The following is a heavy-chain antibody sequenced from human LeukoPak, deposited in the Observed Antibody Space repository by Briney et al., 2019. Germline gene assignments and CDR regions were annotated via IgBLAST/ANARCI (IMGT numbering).Heavy chain of an antibody. CDR3: ASPGYSSSTWFDP. CDR2: IYYSGRT. V-gene: IGHV4-39*01. D-gene: IGHD6-13*01. Sequence: SETLSLTCTVSGDSISSSNYYWGWIRQPPGKGLEWIGSIYYSGRTYYNPSLKSRVTVSVDTSKNQLSLKLRSVTAADTAVYYCASPGYSSSTWFDPWGQGTLVTVSS. J-gene: IGHJ5*02. CDR1: GDSISSSNYY.